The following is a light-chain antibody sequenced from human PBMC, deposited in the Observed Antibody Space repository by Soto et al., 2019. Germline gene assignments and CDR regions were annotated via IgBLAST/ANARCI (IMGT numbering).Light chain of an antibody. Sequence: DIQMTQSPSSLSASVGDRVTVTCRASQSINSYLNWYQQKPGKAPNLLIFGASRLQSGVPSRFSGSGSGTDYTLTISSLQPEDFATYYCQQSFSAPRYTFGQGNKLDI. V-gene: IGKV1-39*01. CDR3: QQSFSAPRYT. CDR2: GAS. J-gene: IGKJ2*01. CDR1: QSINSY.